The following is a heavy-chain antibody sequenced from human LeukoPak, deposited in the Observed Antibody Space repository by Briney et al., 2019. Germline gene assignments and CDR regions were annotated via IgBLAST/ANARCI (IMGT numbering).Heavy chain of an antibody. CDR3: ARYFDYGGNSRVFQH. D-gene: IGHD4-23*01. CDR2: INHGGST. Sequence: KPSETLSLTCTVSGGSISSSSYYWTWIRQPPGKGLEWIGEINHGGSTNYDPSLKSRVTISIDTAKNQFSLKMSSVTAADTAVYFCARYFDYGGNSRVFQHWGQGTLVTVSS. CDR1: GGSISSSSYY. V-gene: IGHV4-39*07. J-gene: IGHJ1*01.